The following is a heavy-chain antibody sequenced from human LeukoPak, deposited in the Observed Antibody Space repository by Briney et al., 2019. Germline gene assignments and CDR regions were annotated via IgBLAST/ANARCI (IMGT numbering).Heavy chain of an antibody. CDR3: TRGSTIAMADAFDI. J-gene: IGHJ3*02. V-gene: IGHV3-49*04. Sequence: PGGSLRLSCAASGFTFSSYGMHWVRQAPGKGLEWVGFIRSKAYDGTTEYAASVKGRFTISRDDSQSIAYLQMNSLKTEDTAVYYCTRGSTIAMADAFDIWGQGTMVTVSS. CDR1: GFTFSSYG. CDR2: IRSKAYDGTT. D-gene: IGHD6-19*01.